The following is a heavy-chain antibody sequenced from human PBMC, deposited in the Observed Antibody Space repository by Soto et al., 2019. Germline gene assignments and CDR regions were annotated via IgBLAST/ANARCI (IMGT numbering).Heavy chain of an antibody. CDR1: GYTFTSYG. CDR3: ARDGGRIVATTNDY. J-gene: IGHJ4*02. D-gene: IGHD5-12*01. V-gene: IGHV1-18*01. CDR2: ISAYNGNT. Sequence: ASVKVSCKASGYTFTSYGIRWVRQAPGQGLEWMGWISAYNGNTNYEQKLQVRVTMTTDTSTSTAYMELMSLRSDDTAVYYCARDGGRIVATTNDYWGQGTLVTVSS.